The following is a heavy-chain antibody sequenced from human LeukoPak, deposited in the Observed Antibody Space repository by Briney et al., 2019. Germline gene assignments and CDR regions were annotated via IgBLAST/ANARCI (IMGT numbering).Heavy chain of an antibody. CDR3: ATEMATKNDY. CDR1: GFTFRSYS. CDR2: ISSSSSYI. D-gene: IGHD5-24*01. V-gene: IGHV3-21*01. Sequence: PGGSLRLSCAASGFTFRSYSMNWVRQAPGKGLEWVSSISSSSSYIYYADSVKGRFTISRDNAKNSLYLQMNSLRAEDTAVCYCATEMATKNDYWGQGTLVTVSS. J-gene: IGHJ4*02.